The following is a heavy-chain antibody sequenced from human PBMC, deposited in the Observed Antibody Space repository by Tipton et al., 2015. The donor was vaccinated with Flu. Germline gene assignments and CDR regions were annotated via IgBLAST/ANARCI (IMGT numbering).Heavy chain of an antibody. J-gene: IGHJ4*02. CDR3: ARGYHGSGNYSPVGIDS. CDR2: IYYSGNT. Sequence: TLSLTCTVSGGSINSGSYYWAWIRQPPGKGLEWIGSIYYSGNTYYNPSLRGRVSISIDTSRKQFSLKLSSVTAAVTAVYYCARGYHGSGNYSPVGIDSWGQGTLVTVSS. V-gene: IGHV4-39*07. D-gene: IGHD3-10*01. CDR1: GGSINSGSYY.